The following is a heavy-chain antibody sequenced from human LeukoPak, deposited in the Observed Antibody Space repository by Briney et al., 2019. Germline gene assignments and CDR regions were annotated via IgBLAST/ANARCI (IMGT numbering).Heavy chain of an antibody. CDR1: GGTFSSYA. D-gene: IGHD5-12*01. Sequence: SVKVSCKATGGTFSSYANSWVRQAPGQGLEWMGGIIPIFGTANYAQKFQGRVTITADKSTSTAYLELRSLTSADTAVYYCASYRGGSGYSFDSWGQGTLVTVSS. CDR2: IIPIFGTA. J-gene: IGHJ4*02. V-gene: IGHV1-69*06. CDR3: ASYRGGSGYSFDS.